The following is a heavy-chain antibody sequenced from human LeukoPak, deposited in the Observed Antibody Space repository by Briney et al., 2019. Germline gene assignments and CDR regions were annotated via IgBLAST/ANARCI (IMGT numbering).Heavy chain of an antibody. J-gene: IGHJ4*02. D-gene: IGHD4-23*01. CDR3: VKVSAVTPGHFDY. Sequence: GGSLRLSCSASGLTFTSYAMHWVRQAPGKGLEYVSSIRINGGGTFYAESVKGRFTVSRDNSRNTLYLQMSSLRAEDTAVYYCVKVSAVTPGHFDYWGQGNLVTVSS. V-gene: IGHV3-64D*06. CDR1: GLTFTSYA. CDR2: IRINGGGT.